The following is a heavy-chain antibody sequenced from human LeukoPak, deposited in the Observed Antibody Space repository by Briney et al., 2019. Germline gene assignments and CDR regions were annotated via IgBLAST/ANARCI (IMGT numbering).Heavy chain of an antibody. CDR3: ARAENYYASGSYVPFES. Sequence: ASVNVSCKASGYTFTGYYMDWVRQAPGQGLEWMGWINPNSGGTNYAQKFQGRVTMTSDTSISTAHMELSRLRSDDTAVYYCARAENYYASGSYVPFESGGQGTLVTVSS. CDR2: INPNSGGT. CDR1: GYTFTGYY. D-gene: IGHD3-10*01. V-gene: IGHV1-2*02. J-gene: IGHJ4*02.